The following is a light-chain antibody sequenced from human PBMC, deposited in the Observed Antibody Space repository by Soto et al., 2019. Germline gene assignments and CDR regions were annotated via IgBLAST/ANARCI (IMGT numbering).Light chain of an antibody. CDR1: QSILHSSGYNY. CDR3: MQTLQTPSWM. CDR2: LGS. J-gene: IGKJ1*01. V-gene: IGKV2-28*01. Sequence: DIVMNQSPLSLPVTPGEPSSISCRSSQSILHSSGYNYVDWYMQKPVQSPQLLIFLGSTRASGVPERFSGSGSGTDFTLKISRVEAEDFGVYFCMQTLQTPSWMFGQGPKVEI.